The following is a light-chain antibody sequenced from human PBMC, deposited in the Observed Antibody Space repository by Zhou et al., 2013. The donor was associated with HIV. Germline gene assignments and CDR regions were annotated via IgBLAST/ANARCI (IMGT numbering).Light chain of an antibody. J-gene: IGKJ5*01. Sequence: DIVLTQSPGTLSLSPGERATLSCRASQSVDSTYLAWYQHKPGQAPRLLIYGASSRAPGIPDRFSGSGSGTDFTLTISRLEPEDFAVYYCQEYGGSPITFGQGTRLEIK. CDR3: QEYGGSPIT. V-gene: IGKV3-20*01. CDR2: GAS. CDR1: QSVDSTY.